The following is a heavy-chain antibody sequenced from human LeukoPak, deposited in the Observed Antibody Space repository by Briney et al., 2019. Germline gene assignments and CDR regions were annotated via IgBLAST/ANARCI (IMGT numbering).Heavy chain of an antibody. V-gene: IGHV1-18*01. J-gene: IGHJ4*02. CDR2: ISAYNGNT. CDR3: ARDLDTAMVGEFDY. D-gene: IGHD5-18*01. Sequence: GASVKVSCKASGYTFTSYGISWVRQAPGQGLEWMGWISAYNGNTNYAQKLQGRVTMTTDTSTSTAYMELRSLRSDDTAVYYCARDLDTAMVGEFDYWGQGTLVTISS. CDR1: GYTFTSYG.